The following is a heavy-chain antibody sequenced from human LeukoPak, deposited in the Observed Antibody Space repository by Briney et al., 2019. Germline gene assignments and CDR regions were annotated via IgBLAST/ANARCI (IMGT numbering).Heavy chain of an antibody. Sequence: ALVKVSCKASGYTFTGYYMHWVRQAPGQGLEWTGWINPNSGGTNYAQKFQGRVTMTRDTSISTAYMELSRLRSDDTAVYYCARTEDYYYYMDVWGKGTTVTISS. CDR2: INPNSGGT. CDR1: GYTFTGYY. CDR3: ARTEDYYYYMDV. J-gene: IGHJ6*03. V-gene: IGHV1-2*02.